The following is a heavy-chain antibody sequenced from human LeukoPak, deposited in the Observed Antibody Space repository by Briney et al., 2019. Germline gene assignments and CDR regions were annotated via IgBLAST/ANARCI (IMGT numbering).Heavy chain of an antibody. J-gene: IGHJ6*02. D-gene: IGHD2-15*01. Sequence: GGSLRLSCTASGFTFGDYAMSWVRQAPGKGLEWVGFIRSKAYGGTTEYAASVKGRFTISRDDSKSIAYLQMNSLKSEDTAVYYCTRGGIRYYYYGMDVWGQGTTVTVSS. CDR1: GFTFGDYA. V-gene: IGHV3-49*04. CDR2: IRSKAYGGTT. CDR3: TRGGIRYYYYGMDV.